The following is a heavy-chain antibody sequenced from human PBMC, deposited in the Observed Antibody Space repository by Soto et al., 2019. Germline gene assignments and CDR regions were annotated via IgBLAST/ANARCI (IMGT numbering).Heavy chain of an antibody. CDR3: ATIAAPGPTGWFDP. D-gene: IGHD6-13*01. Sequence: SETLSLTCTVSGGSVSSGSYYWSWIRQPPGKGLEWIGYIYYSGSTNYNPSLKSRVTISVDTSKNQFSLKLSSVTAADTAVYYCATIAAPGPTGWFDPWGQGRLVTLSS. CDR2: IYYSGST. V-gene: IGHV4-61*01. CDR1: GGSVSSGSYY. J-gene: IGHJ5*02.